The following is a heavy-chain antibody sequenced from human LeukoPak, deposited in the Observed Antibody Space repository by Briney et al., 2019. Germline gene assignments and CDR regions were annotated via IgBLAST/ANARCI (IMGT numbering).Heavy chain of an antibody. CDR2: IWYDGSNK. Sequence: GRSLRLSCAASGFTFSSYGMHWVRQAPGKGLEWVAVIWYDGSNKYYADSVKGRFTISRDNSKNTLYLQMNSLRAEDTAVYYCARDPCGGDCYAFDYGGQGPLVTVSS. CDR3: ARDPCGGDCYAFDY. J-gene: IGHJ4*02. D-gene: IGHD2-21*02. CDR1: GFTFSSYG. V-gene: IGHV3-33*01.